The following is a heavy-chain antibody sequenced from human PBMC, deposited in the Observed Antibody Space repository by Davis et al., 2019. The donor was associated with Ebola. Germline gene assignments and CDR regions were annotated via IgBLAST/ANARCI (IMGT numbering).Heavy chain of an antibody. CDR3: ARGSPAGTGYYYYGMDV. CDR1: GGSISSSSYY. CDR2: IYYSGST. Sequence: SETLSLTCTVSGGSISSSSYYWGWICQPPGKGLEWIGSIYYSGSTYYNPSLKSRVTISVDTSKNQFSLKLSSVTAADTAVYYCARGSPAGTGYYYYGMDVWGQGTTVTVSS. D-gene: IGHD1-26*01. J-gene: IGHJ6*02. V-gene: IGHV4-39*01.